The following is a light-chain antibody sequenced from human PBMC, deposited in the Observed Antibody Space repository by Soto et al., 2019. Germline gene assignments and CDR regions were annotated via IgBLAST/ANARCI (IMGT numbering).Light chain of an antibody. CDR2: HAS. CDR1: QSISSW. CDR3: QQHSDWPLN. Sequence: IQMTNSLCTLSASVIARATITSRASQSISSWLAWYQQKPGTAPKLLIYHASTLESGVPSRFSGSGSGTDFTLTMSSLEPDDFTVYYCQQHSDWPLNCGGGTKVDI. V-gene: IGKV1-5*01. J-gene: IGKJ4*01.